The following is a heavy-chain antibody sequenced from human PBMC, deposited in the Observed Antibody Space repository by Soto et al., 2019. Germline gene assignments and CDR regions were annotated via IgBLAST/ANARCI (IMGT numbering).Heavy chain of an antibody. Sequence: LRLSCAASGFIFSSYDMHWVRQAPGKGLEWVALISYDGSNKYYADSVTGRFTISRDTSKNTLNLQMNSLRAEDTAVYYCAILRQVDTSMAHYGMDVWGQGTTVTVSS. D-gene: IGHD5-18*01. V-gene: IGHV3-30*03. CDR2: ISYDGSNK. CDR3: AILRQVDTSMAHYGMDV. CDR1: GFIFSSYD. J-gene: IGHJ6*02.